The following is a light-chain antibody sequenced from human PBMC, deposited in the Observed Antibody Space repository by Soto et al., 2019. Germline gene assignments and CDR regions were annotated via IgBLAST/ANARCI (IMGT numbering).Light chain of an antibody. CDR3: HRRYSSWA. V-gene: IGKV3-11*01. Sequence: EIVLTQSPASLSLSPGERATLSCRASQSVSNFLAWYQQKPGQAPRILISGASNRATGIPARFSGSVSGTDFNLTISSLEPEDFAVYYCHRRYSSWAFGQGTKVEI. J-gene: IGKJ1*01. CDR1: QSVSNF. CDR2: GAS.